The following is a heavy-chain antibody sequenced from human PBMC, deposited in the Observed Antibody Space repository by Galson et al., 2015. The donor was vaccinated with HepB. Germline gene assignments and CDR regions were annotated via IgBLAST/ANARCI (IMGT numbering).Heavy chain of an antibody. CDR2: IYSGGST. J-gene: IGHJ2*01. Sequence: SLRLSCAASGFTVSSNYMSWVRQAPGKGLEWVSVIYSGGSTYYADSVKGRFTISRDNSKNTLYLQMNSLRAEDTAVYYCARDLFDCSGGSCFDNWYFDLWGRGTLVTVSS. CDR1: GFTVSSNY. D-gene: IGHD2-15*01. V-gene: IGHV3-66*02. CDR3: ARDLFDCSGGSCFDNWYFDL.